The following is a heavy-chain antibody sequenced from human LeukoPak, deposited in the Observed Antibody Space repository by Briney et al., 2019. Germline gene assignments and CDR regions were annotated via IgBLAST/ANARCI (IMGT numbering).Heavy chain of an antibody. Sequence: GGSLRLSCAGSGFTFSDAWMSWVRQAQGKGLEWVCRIKRESGGRTSDYAAPVRRTFIIARANTKPTVYLQMNSTRTEATDCYYCTAGQGKTDEDYWGQGTLVTVSS. CDR1: GFTFSDAW. CDR3: TAGQGKTDEDY. V-gene: IGHV3-15*01. J-gene: IGHJ4*02. CDR2: IKRESGGRTS.